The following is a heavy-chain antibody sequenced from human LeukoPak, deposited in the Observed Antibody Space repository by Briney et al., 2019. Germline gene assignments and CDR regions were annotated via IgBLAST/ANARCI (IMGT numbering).Heavy chain of an antibody. J-gene: IGHJ4*02. CDR3: ARQIGFCSDGTCCFDD. CDR1: GFAFSNYA. D-gene: IGHD2-15*01. V-gene: IGHV3-23*01. CDR2: ISTGGADT. Sequence: PGGSLRLSCTASGFAFSNYAMSWVRQAPGKGLEWVSAISTGGADTYHADSVKGRFTISRDQSKNTLYLQMNSLRDEDMAMYYCARQIGFCSDGTCCFDDWGQGTLVTVSS.